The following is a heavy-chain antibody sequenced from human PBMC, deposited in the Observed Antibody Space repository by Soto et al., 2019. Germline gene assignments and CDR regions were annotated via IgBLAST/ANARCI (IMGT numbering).Heavy chain of an antibody. Sequence: SETLSLTCTVSGGSISGYYWSWIRQPPGKGLEWIGNVYYSGGAKYNPSVKRRVSISVDTSKNQFSLNLTSVTAADTAVYYCARVISSRDEYFDYWGQGTVVTVSS. V-gene: IGHV4-59*12. D-gene: IGHD2-2*01. CDR3: ARVISSRDEYFDY. J-gene: IGHJ4*02. CDR2: VYYSGGA. CDR1: GGSISGYY.